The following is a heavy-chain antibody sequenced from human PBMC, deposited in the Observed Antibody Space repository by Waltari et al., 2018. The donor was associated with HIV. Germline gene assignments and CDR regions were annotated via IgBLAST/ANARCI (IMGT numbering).Heavy chain of an antibody. J-gene: IGHJ4*02. CDR1: GFTFSDYG. D-gene: IGHD5-18*01. CDR3: ARGMGYGGSAEGFDY. V-gene: IGHV3-30*03. Sequence: QVQLVESGGGVVQPGTSLRLSCAASGFTFSDYGIHWVRQAPGKGLWWVAVISDDGKNRNHADSVKGRFSISRDNSKNTLYLQMNSLRVEDTAVYYCARGMGYGGSAEGFDYWGQGTLVTVSS. CDR2: ISDDGKNR.